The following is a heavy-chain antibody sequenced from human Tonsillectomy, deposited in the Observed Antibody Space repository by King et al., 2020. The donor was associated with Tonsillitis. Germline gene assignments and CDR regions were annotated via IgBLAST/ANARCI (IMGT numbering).Heavy chain of an antibody. CDR2: ISGSGRST. D-gene: IGHD5-18*01. J-gene: IGHJ4*02. CDR3: AKVSGLEGYSYPFDF. V-gene: IGHV3-23*04. CDR1: GFTFSSYA. Sequence: VQLVESGGGLVQPGGSLRLSCAASGFTFSSYAMSWVRQAPGKGLEWVSTISGSGRSTYYADSMKGRFTISRDNSKNTLYLQMNSLRAEDTAVYYCAKVSGLEGYSYPFDFWGQGTLVTVSS.